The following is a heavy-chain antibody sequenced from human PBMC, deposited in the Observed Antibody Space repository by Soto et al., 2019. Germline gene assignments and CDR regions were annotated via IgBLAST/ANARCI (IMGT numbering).Heavy chain of an antibody. CDR1: GFTFSTYA. CDR3: AKEVEGGWYYFDY. D-gene: IGHD2-15*01. V-gene: IGHV3-23*01. CDR2: ISDSDGST. Sequence: EVQLLESGGGLVQPGGSLTLSCAASGFTFSTYAMTWVRQAPGKGLEWVSTISDSDGSTYYADSVKGRFTISRDNSKNTVYLQIDSLRAEDTAGYYCAKEVEGGWYYFDYWGQGTLVTVSS. J-gene: IGHJ4*02.